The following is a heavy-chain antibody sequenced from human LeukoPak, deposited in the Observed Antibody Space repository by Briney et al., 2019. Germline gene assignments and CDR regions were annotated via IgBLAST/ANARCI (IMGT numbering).Heavy chain of an antibody. CDR3: ARGGNSSWDY. V-gene: IGHV3-7*01. D-gene: IGHD6-6*01. Sequence: QSGGSLRLSCAASGFTFSSYWMSWVRQAPGKGLEWVANIKPDGSERYYVDSLKGRFTISRDNAKNSLYLQMNSLRVEDTAVYYCARGGNSSWDYWGQGALVTASS. CDR1: GFTFSSYW. CDR2: IKPDGSER. J-gene: IGHJ4*02.